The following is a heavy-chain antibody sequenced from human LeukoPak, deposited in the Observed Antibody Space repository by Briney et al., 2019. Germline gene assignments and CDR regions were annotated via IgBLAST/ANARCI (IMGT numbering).Heavy chain of an antibody. Sequence: GGSLRLSCVASGFDFGTYAMNWVRQAPGKGLEWVSSISDNDGGTYYADSVKGRFTLSRDNSKNTLYLQMNSLRADDTAIYYCAKVGPRYSSGWYYFGMDVWGQGTTVTVSS. V-gene: IGHV3-23*01. CDR3: AKVGPRYSSGWYYFGMDV. CDR2: ISDNDGGT. J-gene: IGHJ6*02. CDR1: GFDFGTYA. D-gene: IGHD6-19*01.